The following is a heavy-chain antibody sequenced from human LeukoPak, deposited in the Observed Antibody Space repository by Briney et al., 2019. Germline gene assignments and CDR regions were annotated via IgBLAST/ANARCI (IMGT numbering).Heavy chain of an antibody. V-gene: IGHV3-53*01. Sequence: GGSLRLSCAASGVTVSDDFMGWVRQAPGKGLEWVSLISSEGFIYHADSVKGRFTTSRDISKNSLYLQMNSLRAEDTAFYYCARGRGADWGQGVLVTVSS. CDR2: ISSEGFI. J-gene: IGHJ4*02. CDR1: GVTVSDDF. D-gene: IGHD2-15*01. CDR3: ARGRGAD.